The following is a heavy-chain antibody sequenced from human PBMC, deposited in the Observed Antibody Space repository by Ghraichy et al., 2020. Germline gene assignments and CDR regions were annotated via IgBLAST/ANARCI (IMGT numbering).Heavy chain of an antibody. CDR3: ARRAATLVHFDS. J-gene: IGHJ4*02. CDR1: GFTFNDYA. V-gene: IGHV3-43D*04. D-gene: IGHD3-10*01. Sequence: SCAASGFTFNDYAMVWVRQRQGKGLEWVSFINWDGANTYYADSVKGRFTASRDNGINSLNLHMTGLRPEDTGLYFCARRAATLVHFDSWGQGTAVTVSS. CDR2: INWDGANT.